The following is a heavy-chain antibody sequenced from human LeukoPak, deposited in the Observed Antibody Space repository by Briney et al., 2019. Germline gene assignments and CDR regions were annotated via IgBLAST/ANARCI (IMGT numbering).Heavy chain of an antibody. D-gene: IGHD5-24*01. Sequence: GESLKISCKGSGYSFTSYWIGWVRQVPGKGLEWMGIIYPGDSDTRYSPSFQGQVTISADKSISTAYLQWSSLKASDTAMYYCARLDSREGYNRHWYFDLWGRGTLVTVSS. J-gene: IGHJ2*01. CDR1: GYSFTSYW. CDR2: IYPGDSDT. V-gene: IGHV5-51*01. CDR3: ARLDSREGYNRHWYFDL.